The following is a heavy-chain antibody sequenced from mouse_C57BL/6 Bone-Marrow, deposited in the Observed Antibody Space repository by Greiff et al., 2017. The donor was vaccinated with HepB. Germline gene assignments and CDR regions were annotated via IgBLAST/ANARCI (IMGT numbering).Heavy chain of an antibody. Sequence: EVMLVESGGGLVQPGGSLSLSCAASGFTFTDYYMSWVRQPPGKALEWLGFIRNKANGYTTEYSASVKGRFTISRDKSQSILYLQMNALRAEDSATYYCARYTTTGNFDYWGQGTTLTVSS. CDR2: IRNKANGYTT. CDR1: GFTFTDYY. D-gene: IGHD1-1*01. V-gene: IGHV7-3*01. J-gene: IGHJ2*01. CDR3: ARYTTTGNFDY.